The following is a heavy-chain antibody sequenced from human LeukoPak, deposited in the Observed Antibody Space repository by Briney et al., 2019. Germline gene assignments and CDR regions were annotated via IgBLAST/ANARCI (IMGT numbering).Heavy chain of an antibody. CDR3: ARVLGDWGSHAFDI. Sequence: GGSLRLSCAASGFAFSSYEMNWVRQAPGKGLDRVSYISSSGSTIYYADSVKVRFTISRDNAKNSLYLQMNSLRAEDTAVYYCARVLGDWGSHAFDIWGQGTMVTVSS. CDR2: ISSSGSTI. CDR1: GFAFSSYE. J-gene: IGHJ3*02. D-gene: IGHD7-27*01. V-gene: IGHV3-48*03.